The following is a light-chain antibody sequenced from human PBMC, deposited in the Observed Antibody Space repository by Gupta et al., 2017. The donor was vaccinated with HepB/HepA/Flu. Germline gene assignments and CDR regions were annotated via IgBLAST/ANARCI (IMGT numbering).Light chain of an antibody. Sequence: QSALTQPPSASGSPGQSGTISCTGTSSDVGGYNYVSWYQQHPGKAPKLMIYEVTKRPSGVPDRFSGSKSGNTASLTVSGLQAEDEADYYCSSYAGSNNWGVFGGGTKLTVL. J-gene: IGLJ2*01. CDR2: EVT. CDR3: SSYAGSNNWGV. V-gene: IGLV2-8*01. CDR1: SSDVGGYNY.